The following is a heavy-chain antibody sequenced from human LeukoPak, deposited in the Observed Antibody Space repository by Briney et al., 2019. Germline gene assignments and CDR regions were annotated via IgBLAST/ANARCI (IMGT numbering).Heavy chain of an antibody. CDR1: GFTFSSYG. CDR2: ISYDGSNK. Sequence: PGGSLRLSCAASGFTFSSYGMHWVRQAPGKGLEWVAVISYDGSNKYYADSVKGRFTISRDNSKNTLYLQMNSPRAEDTAVYYCAKDSSPYYYDSSGPLYWGQGTLVTVSS. D-gene: IGHD3-22*01. J-gene: IGHJ4*02. V-gene: IGHV3-30*18. CDR3: AKDSSPYYYDSSGPLY.